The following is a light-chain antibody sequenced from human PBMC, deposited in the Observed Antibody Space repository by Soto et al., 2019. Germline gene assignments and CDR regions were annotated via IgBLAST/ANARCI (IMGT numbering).Light chain of an antibody. V-gene: IGLV2-14*01. Sequence: QSALTQPASVSGSPGQSITISCTGTSSDVGGYNYVSWYQQHPGKAPKLMIYEVSNRPSGVSNRFSGSKSGNTASLTISGLQGEDEADYYCSSYTSSSTWVFGTGTKLTVL. CDR1: SSDVGGYNY. CDR2: EVS. CDR3: SSYTSSSTWV. J-gene: IGLJ1*01.